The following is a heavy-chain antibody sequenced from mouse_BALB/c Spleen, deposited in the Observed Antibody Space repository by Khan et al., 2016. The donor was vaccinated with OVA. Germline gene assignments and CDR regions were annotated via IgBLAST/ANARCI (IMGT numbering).Heavy chain of an antibody. D-gene: IGHD1-1*01. V-gene: IGHV5-6*01. J-gene: IGHJ3*01. Sequence: EVHLVESGGDLVKPGGSLKLSCAASGFTFSTYGMSWVCQTPDKRLEWVAAISSGGSYTYYPDSVKGRFTISRDNAKNTLTLQMSSLKSEDTAMYYGTRLAYYYNSEGFAYWGQGTLVTVSA. CDR2: ISSGGSYT. CDR3: TRLAYYYNSEGFAY. CDR1: GFTFSTYG.